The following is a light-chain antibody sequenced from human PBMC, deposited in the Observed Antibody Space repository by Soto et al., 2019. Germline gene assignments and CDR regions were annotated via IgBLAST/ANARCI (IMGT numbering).Light chain of an antibody. CDR1: QSVSSSY. V-gene: IGKV3-20*01. J-gene: IGKJ1*01. CDR2: GAS. CDR3: PQYGSSPPT. Sequence: EIVLTQSPGTLSLSPGERATLSCRASQSVSSSYLAWYQQKPGQAPRLLIYGASSRATGIPDRFSGSGSGTDFTLTISRLEPEDFAVYYCPQYGSSPPTFGQGTKVEI.